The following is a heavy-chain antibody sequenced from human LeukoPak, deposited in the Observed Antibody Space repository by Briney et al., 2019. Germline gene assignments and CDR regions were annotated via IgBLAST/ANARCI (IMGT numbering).Heavy chain of an antibody. CDR3: ARERPSYYDILTGYYPRSLPYYFDY. J-gene: IGHJ4*02. CDR1: GGSFSGYY. V-gene: IGHV4-34*01. Sequence: PSETLSLTCAVYGGSFSGYYWSWIRQPPGKGLEWIGEINHSGSTNYNPSLKSRVTISVDTSKNQFSLKLSSVTAADTAVYYCARERPSYYDILTGYYPRSLPYYFDYWGQGTLVTVSS. D-gene: IGHD3-9*01. CDR2: INHSGST.